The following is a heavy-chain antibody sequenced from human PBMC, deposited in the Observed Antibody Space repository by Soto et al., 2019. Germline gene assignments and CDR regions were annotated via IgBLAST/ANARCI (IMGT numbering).Heavy chain of an antibody. CDR3: AMVDNYVTPTPQDV. D-gene: IGHD3-16*01. V-gene: IGHV1-18*01. Sequence: QVQLVQSGDEMKKPGASVRVSCKASGYILVNYGIAWVRQAPGQGLEWMGWISPYTGDTHSASKVQGRITITTDTSTRTAYMDLGSLTSDDTAVYYCAMVDNYVTPTPQDVWGQGTTVTVSS. CDR1: GYILVNYG. CDR2: ISPYTGDT. J-gene: IGHJ6*02.